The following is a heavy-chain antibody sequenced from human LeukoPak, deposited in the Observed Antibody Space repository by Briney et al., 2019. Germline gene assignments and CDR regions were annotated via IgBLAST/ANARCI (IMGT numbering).Heavy chain of an antibody. CDR2: ISYDGGST. CDR1: GFTFSNYA. V-gene: IGHV3-64D*09. Sequence: GESLRLSCSASGFTFSNYAMHWVRQAPEKGLEYLSGISYDGGSTYYADSVKGRFTISRDNSKNTLYLQMSSLRVEDTAVYYCVKDDYGAGYWGQGTLVSVSS. CDR3: VKDDYGAGY. D-gene: IGHD4-17*01. J-gene: IGHJ4*02.